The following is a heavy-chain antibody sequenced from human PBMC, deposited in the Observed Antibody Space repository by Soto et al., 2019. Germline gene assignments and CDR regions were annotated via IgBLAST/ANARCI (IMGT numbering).Heavy chain of an antibody. CDR1: GGSIYSDEFY. CDR2: IYSSGRT. CDR3: ARMGLHLGELSRNWFDP. D-gene: IGHD3-16*02. J-gene: IGHJ5*02. V-gene: IGHV4-31*03. Sequence: QVQLQESGPGLVKPSQTLSLTCSLSGGSIYSDEFYWTWIRQSPGKGLEWIGYIYSSGRTHYNPSLKSRINISLDTSNNLLSLRLSSVTAADTAVYYCARMGLHLGELSRNWFDPWGRGTLVTVSS.